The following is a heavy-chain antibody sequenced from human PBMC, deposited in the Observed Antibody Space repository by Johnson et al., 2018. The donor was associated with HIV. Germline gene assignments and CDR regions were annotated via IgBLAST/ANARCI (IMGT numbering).Heavy chain of an antibody. CDR3: ARAHLIFPKNAFDI. CDR2: IYSGGST. Sequence: VQVVESGGGLVQPGGSLRLSCAASGFTVSSNYMSWVRQAPGKGLEWVSVIYSGGSTYYADSVKGRFTISRDNSKNTLYLQMNSLRVEDTAVYFCARAHLIFPKNAFDIWGQGTMVTVSS. J-gene: IGHJ3*02. V-gene: IGHV3-66*01. D-gene: IGHD3-3*02. CDR1: GFTVSSNY.